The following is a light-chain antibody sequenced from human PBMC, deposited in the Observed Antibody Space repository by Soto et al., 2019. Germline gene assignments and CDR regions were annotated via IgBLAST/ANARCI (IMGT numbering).Light chain of an antibody. CDR3: QQYSAHWT. CDR1: RSIINW. J-gene: IGKJ1*01. V-gene: IGKV1-5*03. CDR2: KAS. Sequence: DIQLTQSPSTLSASVGDRVTITCRASRSIINWLALYQQKSGKGPKLLIYKASNLQTVVPSRFSGSGYGTEFTLTISSLQPDDVATYYCQQYSAHWTFGQGTKVEIK.